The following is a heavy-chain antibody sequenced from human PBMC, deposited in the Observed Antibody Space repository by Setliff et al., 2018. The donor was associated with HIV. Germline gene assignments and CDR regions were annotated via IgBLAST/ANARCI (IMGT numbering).Heavy chain of an antibody. CDR3: ARGGGPDTNFDS. J-gene: IGHJ4*02. CDR1: GETIRNGFYY. V-gene: IGHV4-39*07. Sequence: SETLSLTCTVSGETIRNGFYYWHWMRQPPGKGLEWIGSIYFSGSTHYKSSLKSRVTISVDTSKNQFSLRLSSVTAADTAVYYCARGGGPDTNFDSWGRGTLVTVSS. D-gene: IGHD3-16*01. CDR2: IYFSGST.